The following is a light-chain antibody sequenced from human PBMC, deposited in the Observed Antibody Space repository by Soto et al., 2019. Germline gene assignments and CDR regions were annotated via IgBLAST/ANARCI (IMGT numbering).Light chain of an antibody. CDR3: QQYYSTPPT. Sequence: DIVMTQSPDSLAVSLGERATINCKSSQSVLYSSNNKNYLAWYPQKPGQPPKLLIYWASTRESGGPDRFSGSGCGTELSLTIRSLQSEDVAIYDCQQYYSTPPTFGGGTKWEIK. CDR1: QSVLYSSNNKNY. J-gene: IGKJ4*02. CDR2: WAS. V-gene: IGKV4-1*01.